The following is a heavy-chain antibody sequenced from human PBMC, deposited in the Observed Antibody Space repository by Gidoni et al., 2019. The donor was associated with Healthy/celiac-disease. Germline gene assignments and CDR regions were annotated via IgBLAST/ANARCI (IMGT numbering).Heavy chain of an antibody. CDR1: GGSISSYY. V-gene: IGHV4-59*01. CDR3: ARTTRAAAGGSGAFDI. D-gene: IGHD6-13*01. Sequence: QVQLQESGPGLVKPSETLSLTCTVSGGSISSYYWSWIRQPPGKGLEWIGYIYYSGSTNYNPARKSRVTISVDTSKNQLSLKLSSVTAADTAVYYCARTTRAAAGGSGAFDIWGQGTMVTVSS. J-gene: IGHJ3*02. CDR2: IYYSGST.